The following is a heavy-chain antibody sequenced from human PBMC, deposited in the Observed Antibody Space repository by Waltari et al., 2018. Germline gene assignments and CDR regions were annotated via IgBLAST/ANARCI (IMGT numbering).Heavy chain of an antibody. D-gene: IGHD1-1*01. CDR1: GFTLSSFW. V-gene: IGHV3-7*01. Sequence: EVQLVESGGGLVQPGGSLRLSCGGTGFTLSSFWMSWVRQAPGKVLGWVANMNRDGSDTYYVDSVKGRFTISRDNAKNSLYLEMNTLRVEDTAIYYCARLSSNWNEKGAFDIWGQGTMVTVSS. J-gene: IGHJ3*02. CDR2: MNRDGSDT. CDR3: ARLSSNWNEKGAFDI.